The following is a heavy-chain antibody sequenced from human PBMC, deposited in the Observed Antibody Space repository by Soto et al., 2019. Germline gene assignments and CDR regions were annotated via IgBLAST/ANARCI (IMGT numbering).Heavy chain of an antibody. D-gene: IGHD4-17*01. CDR1: GGSISSGGYS. J-gene: IGHJ4*02. CDR2: IYHSGST. CDR3: ARVGTTVTTGYFDY. V-gene: IGHV4-30-2*01. Sequence: KPSETLSLTCAVSGGSISSGGYSWSWIRQPPGKGLEWIGYIYHSGSTYYNPSLKSRVTISVDRSKNQFSLKLSSVTAADTAVYYCARVGTTVTTGYFDYWGQGTLVTVSS.